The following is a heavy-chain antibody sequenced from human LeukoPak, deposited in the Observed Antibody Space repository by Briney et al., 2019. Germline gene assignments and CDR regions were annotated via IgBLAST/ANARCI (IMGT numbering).Heavy chain of an antibody. J-gene: IGHJ4*02. CDR2: IYGAGAT. Sequence: PGGSLRLSCAAYGLTVSSEYLAWVRQAPGKGLEWILAIYGAGATYYADSVQGRFTISRDTYSNALYLQMNSLRVEDTAVYHCARLLPASRHYFDYWGQGTLVTVSS. CDR3: ARLLPASRHYFDY. D-gene: IGHD2-15*01. CDR1: GLTVSSEY. V-gene: IGHV3-53*01.